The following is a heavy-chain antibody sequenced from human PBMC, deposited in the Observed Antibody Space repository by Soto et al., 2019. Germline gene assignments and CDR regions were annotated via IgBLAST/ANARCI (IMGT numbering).Heavy chain of an antibody. CDR2: ISSTTNYI. Sequence: GGSLRLSCAASGFTFSRSSMNWVRQSPGKGLEWVSSISSTTNYIYYADPMKGRFTVSRDNAKNSVYLDMNSLSAEDTAVYYCARESEDLTSNFDYWGQGTLVTVSS. CDR3: ARESEDLTSNFDY. V-gene: IGHV3-21*01. J-gene: IGHJ4*02. CDR1: GFTFSRSS.